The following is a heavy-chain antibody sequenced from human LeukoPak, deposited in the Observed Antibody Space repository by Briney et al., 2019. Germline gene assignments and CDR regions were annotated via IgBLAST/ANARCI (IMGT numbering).Heavy chain of an antibody. D-gene: IGHD3-16*02. CDR1: GYSISNGYY. CDR2: IYYSGST. V-gene: IGHV4-38-2*02. CDR3: ARHTEYRFTNQRFDP. Sequence: SETLSLTCTVSGYSISNGYYWGWIRQPPGKGLEWIGSIYYSGSTYYNPSLKSRVTISVDTSKNQFSLKLSSVTAADTAVYYCARHTEYRFTNQRFDPWGQGTLVTVSS. J-gene: IGHJ5*02.